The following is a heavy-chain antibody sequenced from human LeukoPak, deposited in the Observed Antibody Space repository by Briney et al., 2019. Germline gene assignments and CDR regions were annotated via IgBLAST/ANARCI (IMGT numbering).Heavy chain of an antibody. Sequence: GGSLRLSCAASGFTFSNSAMSWVRQAPGKGLEWVSSIRGSGGSTYYADSVKGRFTISRDISTNTLYLQMNSLGAEDTAVYYCAKTVWFGELLDYSDYWGQGTLVTVSS. CDR1: GFTFSNSA. J-gene: IGHJ4*02. D-gene: IGHD3-10*01. V-gene: IGHV3-23*01. CDR2: IRGSGGST. CDR3: AKTVWFGELLDYSDY.